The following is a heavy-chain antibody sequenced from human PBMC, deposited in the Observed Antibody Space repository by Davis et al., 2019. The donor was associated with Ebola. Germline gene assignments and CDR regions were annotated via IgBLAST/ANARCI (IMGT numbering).Heavy chain of an antibody. D-gene: IGHD2-15*01. CDR3: AKDQGRGPYGMDV. J-gene: IGHJ6*02. Sequence: GGSLRLSCAASGFTVSSNYMSWVRQTPGKGLEWVSIVYSGGSTYYADSVEGRFTISRDNSKNTLYLQMNSLGVDDTALYYCAKDQGRGPYGMDVWGQGTTVTVSS. CDR2: VYSGGST. CDR1: GFTVSSNY. V-gene: IGHV3-53*01.